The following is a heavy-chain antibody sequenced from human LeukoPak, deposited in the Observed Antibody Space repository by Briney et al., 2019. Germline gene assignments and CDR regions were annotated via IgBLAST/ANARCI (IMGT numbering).Heavy chain of an antibody. CDR1: GFAFSNYW. CDR2: IKQDGSEK. J-gene: IGHJ6*02. V-gene: IGHV3-7*01. CDR3: ANAYGLDV. Sequence: GGSLRLSCVASGFAFSNYWMSWVRQAPGKELEWVANIKQDGSEKYYVDSVKGRFIISRDNAKNSLYLQMNSLRDEDMAVYYCANAYGLDVWGQGTTVTVSS.